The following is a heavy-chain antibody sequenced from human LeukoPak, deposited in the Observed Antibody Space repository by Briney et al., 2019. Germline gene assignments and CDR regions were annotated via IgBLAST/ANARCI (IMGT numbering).Heavy chain of an antibody. D-gene: IGHD4/OR15-4a*01. Sequence: ASVKVSCKASAYTFIGYYMHWVRQAPGQGLEWMGRINPNSGDTNYAQNFQGRVTITWDTSIATAYVELSRLTPDDTAIYYCARGGADYWGQGTLVTVSS. CDR3: ARGGADY. CDR1: AYTFIGYY. J-gene: IGHJ4*02. CDR2: INPNSGDT. V-gene: IGHV1-2*06.